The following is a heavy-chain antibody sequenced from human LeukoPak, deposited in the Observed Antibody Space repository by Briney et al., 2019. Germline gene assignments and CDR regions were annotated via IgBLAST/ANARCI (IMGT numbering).Heavy chain of an antibody. Sequence: SETLSLTCTVSGGSISSSSYYWGWFRQPPGRGLEWIGGIYYSGSTYYNPSLKSRVTISVDTSKNQFSLKLSSVTAADTAMYYCARHGLDTAMMNYYYYCMDAWGKGTTVTVSS. CDR2: IYYSGST. J-gene: IGHJ6*03. CDR1: GGSISSSSYY. CDR3: ARHGLDTAMMNYYYYCMDA. V-gene: IGHV4-39*01. D-gene: IGHD5-18*01.